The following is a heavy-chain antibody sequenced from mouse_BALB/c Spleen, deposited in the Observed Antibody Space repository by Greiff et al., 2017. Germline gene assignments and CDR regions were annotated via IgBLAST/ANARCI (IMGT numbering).Heavy chain of an antibody. Sequence: EVKVVESGGGLVKPGGSLKLSCAASGFAFSSYDMSWVRQSPEKRLEWVAEISSGGSYTYYPDTVTGRFTISRDNAKNTLYLEMSSLRSEDTAMYYCARPSTATGYAMDYWGQGTSVTVSS. J-gene: IGHJ4*01. V-gene: IGHV5-9-4*01. CDR3: ARPSTATGYAMDY. CDR1: GFAFSSYD. D-gene: IGHD1-2*01. CDR2: ISSGGSYT.